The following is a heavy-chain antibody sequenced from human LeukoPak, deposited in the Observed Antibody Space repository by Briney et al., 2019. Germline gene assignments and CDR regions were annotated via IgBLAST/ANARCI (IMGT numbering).Heavy chain of an antibody. CDR1: GFTVSSNY. CDR2: IYSGGST. J-gene: IGHJ4*02. D-gene: IGHD3-3*01. Sequence: GGSLRLSCAASGFTVSSNYMSWVRQAPGKGLEWVSVIYSGGSTCYADSVKGRFTISRDNSKNTLYLQMNSLRAEDTAVYYCARGLASGYPPIPFDYWGQGTLVTVSS. V-gene: IGHV3-53*01. CDR3: ARGLASGYPPIPFDY.